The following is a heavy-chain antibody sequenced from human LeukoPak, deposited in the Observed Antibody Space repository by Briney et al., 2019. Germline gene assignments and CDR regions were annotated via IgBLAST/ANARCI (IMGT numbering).Heavy chain of an antibody. V-gene: IGHV6-1*01. CDR1: GDSVSSNSAA. CDR3: ARLGRMELWQTPGLDY. D-gene: IGHD5-18*01. Sequence: SQTLSLTCAISGDSVSSNSAAWNWIRQSPSRGLEWLGRTYYRSKWYNDYAVSVKSRITINPDTSKNQFSLQLNSVTPEDTAVYYCARLGRMELWQTPGLDYWGQGTLVTVSS. J-gene: IGHJ4*02. CDR2: TYYRSKWYN.